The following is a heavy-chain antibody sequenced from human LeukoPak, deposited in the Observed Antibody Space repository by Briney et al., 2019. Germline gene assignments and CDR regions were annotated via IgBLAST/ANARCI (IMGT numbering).Heavy chain of an antibody. V-gene: IGHV1-18*01. CDR2: ISAYNGNT. CDR3: ARDLRAEMATIGNGFDP. D-gene: IGHD5-24*01. J-gene: IGHJ5*02. Sequence: ASVKVSCTASGYTFTSYGISWVRQAPGQGLEWMGWISAYNGNTNYAQKLQGRVTMTTDTSTSTAYMELRSLRSDDTAVYYCARDLRAEMATIGNGFDPWGQGTLVTVSS. CDR1: GYTFTSYG.